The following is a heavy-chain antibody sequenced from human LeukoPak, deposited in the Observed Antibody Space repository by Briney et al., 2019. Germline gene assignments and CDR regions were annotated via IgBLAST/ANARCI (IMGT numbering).Heavy chain of an antibody. V-gene: IGHV3-64D*06. Sequence: GGSLRLSCSASGFTFSSSAMHWVRQAPGKGLEYVSTISSNGGNTYYADFVKGRFTISRDNSRNTLYLQMSSLRAEDTAVYYCVKGFKYSSSLFDYWGQGTLVTVSS. CDR1: GFTFSSSA. D-gene: IGHD6-13*01. J-gene: IGHJ4*02. CDR2: ISSNGGNT. CDR3: VKGFKYSSSLFDY.